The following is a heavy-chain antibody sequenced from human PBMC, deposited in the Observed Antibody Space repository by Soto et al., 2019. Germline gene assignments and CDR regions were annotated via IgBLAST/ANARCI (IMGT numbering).Heavy chain of an antibody. CDR1: GYSFTDYH. V-gene: IGHV1-2*04. CDR3: ARGHSTDCSNGVCSFFYNHEMDV. CDR2: MNPKSGGT. J-gene: IGHJ6*02. Sequence: ASVQVSFKASGYSFTDYHIHWVRQAPGQGLEWLGRMNPKSGGTSTAQKFQGWVTMTRDRSISTVYMELTRLRSDDTDVYFCARGHSTDCSNGVCSFFYNHEMDVWGQGTTVTVSS. D-gene: IGHD2-8*01.